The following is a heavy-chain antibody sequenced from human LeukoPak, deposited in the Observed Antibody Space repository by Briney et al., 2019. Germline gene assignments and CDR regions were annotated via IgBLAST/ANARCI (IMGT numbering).Heavy chain of an antibody. Sequence: GGSLRLSCAASGFTSSDYYMSWIRKAPGKGLKWVSYISSSGSTIYYADSVKGRFTISRDNAKNSLYLQMNSLRAEDTAVYYCARDIDRMAYDFGYWGQGTLVTVSS. CDR3: ARDIDRMAYDFGY. J-gene: IGHJ4*02. D-gene: IGHD3-3*01. V-gene: IGHV3-11*04. CDR2: ISSSGSTI. CDR1: GFTSSDYY.